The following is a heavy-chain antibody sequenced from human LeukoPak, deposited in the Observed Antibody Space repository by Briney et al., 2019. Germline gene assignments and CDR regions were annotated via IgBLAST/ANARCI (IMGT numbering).Heavy chain of an antibody. V-gene: IGHV4-39*07. D-gene: IGHD4-23*01. CDR1: GGSISSSSYY. CDR3: AAPDYGGNSDYFDY. CDR2: IYYSGST. Sequence: KASETLSLTCTVTGGSISSSSYYWGWIRQPPGKGLEWIGSIYYSGSTYYNPSLKSRVTISVDTSKNQFSLKLSSVTAADTAVYYCAAPDYGGNSDYFDYWGQGTLVTVSS. J-gene: IGHJ4*02.